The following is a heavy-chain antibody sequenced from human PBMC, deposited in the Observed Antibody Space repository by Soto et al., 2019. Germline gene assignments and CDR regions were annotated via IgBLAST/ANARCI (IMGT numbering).Heavy chain of an antibody. D-gene: IGHD2-21*02. CDR2: ISGSGGST. CDR1: GFTFSSYA. CDR3: AKVGARTTVIVVTAIRRNWFDP. J-gene: IGHJ5*02. Sequence: GGSLRLSCAASGFTFSSYAMSWVRQAPGKGLEWVSAISGSGGSTYYADSVKGRFTISRDNSKNTLYLQMNSLRAEDTAVYYCAKVGARTTVIVVTAIRRNWFDPWGQGTLVTVSS. V-gene: IGHV3-23*01.